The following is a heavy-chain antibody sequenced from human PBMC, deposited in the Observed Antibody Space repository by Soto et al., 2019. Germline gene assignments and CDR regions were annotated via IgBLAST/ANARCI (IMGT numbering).Heavy chain of an antibody. Sequence: ASVKVSCNASGYSLTGYYIHWVRQAPGEGLEWMGWINPDSGATNYAQNFQGRVTLTSDTSISTASMDLTSLTSDDTAVYYCARGDYGTGGYPFPSFDHWGQGTLGTVSP. CDR3: ARGDYGTGGYPFPSFDH. J-gene: IGHJ4*02. V-gene: IGHV1-2*02. D-gene: IGHD2-8*02. CDR2: INPDSGAT. CDR1: GYSLTGYY.